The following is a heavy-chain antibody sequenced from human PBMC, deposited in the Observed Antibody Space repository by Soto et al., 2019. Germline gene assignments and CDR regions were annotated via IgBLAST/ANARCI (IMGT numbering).Heavy chain of an antibody. V-gene: IGHV3-9*01. CDR3: AKDPTPIAAAPTFDY. J-gene: IGHJ4*02. Sequence: EVQLVESGGGLVQPGRSLRLSCAASGFTFDEYAMHWVRQAPGKGLEWVSGISWNSGSIGYADSVKGRFTISRDNAKNSLYLQMNSLRAEDTALYYCAKDPTPIAAAPTFDYWGQGTLVTVSS. CDR1: GFTFDEYA. D-gene: IGHD6-13*01. CDR2: ISWNSGSI.